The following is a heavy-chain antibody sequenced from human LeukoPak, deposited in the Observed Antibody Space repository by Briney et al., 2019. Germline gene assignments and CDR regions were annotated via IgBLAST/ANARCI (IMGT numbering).Heavy chain of an antibody. CDR3: ARVFVSGSSYGMDV. J-gene: IGHJ6*02. Sequence: PGGSLRLSCAASGFTFSSYSMNWVRQAPGKGLEWVSSISSSSSYIYYADSVKGRFTIFRDNAKNSLYLQMNSLRAEDTAVYYCARVFVSGSSYGMDVWGQGTTVTVSS. CDR2: ISSSSSYI. V-gene: IGHV3-21*01. D-gene: IGHD3-10*01. CDR1: GFTFSSYS.